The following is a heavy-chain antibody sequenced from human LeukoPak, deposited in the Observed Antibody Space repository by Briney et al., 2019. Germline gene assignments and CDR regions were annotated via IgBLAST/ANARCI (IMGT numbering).Heavy chain of an antibody. CDR2: ISFDGTTK. J-gene: IGHJ4*02. CDR1: GFTSSDYT. CDR3: ARDKDNSRFFDY. D-gene: IGHD6-13*01. V-gene: IGHV3-30*03. Sequence: GGSLRLSCAASGFTSSDYTMHWVRQAPGRGLDWVAIISFDGTTKYYAASVKGRFTISRDNSKNTLYLQMDSLRPEDTAVYYCARDKDNSRFFDYWGQGTQVTVSS.